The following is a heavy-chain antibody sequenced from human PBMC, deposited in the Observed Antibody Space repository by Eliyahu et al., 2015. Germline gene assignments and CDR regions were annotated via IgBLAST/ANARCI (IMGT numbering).Heavy chain of an antibody. D-gene: IGHD2-15*01. Sequence: QVQLVQSGAEVKKPGAXVXVSCXASXYTFTKYXMHWVRQAPGQRLEWXXWINAGNGNTRYSQNFQGRVTITWDTSASTTYMELSSLRSEDTAVYYCARSFDDSLDYWGQGTLVTVSS. CDR3: ARSFDDSLDY. J-gene: IGHJ4*02. CDR1: XYTFTKYX. V-gene: IGHV1-3*01. CDR2: INAGNGNT.